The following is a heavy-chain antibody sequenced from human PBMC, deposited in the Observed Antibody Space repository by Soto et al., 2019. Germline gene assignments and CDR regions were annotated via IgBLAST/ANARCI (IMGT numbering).Heavy chain of an antibody. V-gene: IGHV1-69*13. J-gene: IGHJ6*02. Sequence: SVNVSCKASGGTFSSYAISWVRQAPGQGLEWMGGIIPIFGTANYAQKFQGRVTITADESTSTAYMELSSLRSEDTAVYYCARDYVFHWNYSYYYGMDVWGQGTTVTVSS. CDR1: GGTFSSYA. CDR3: ARDYVFHWNYSYYYGMDV. D-gene: IGHD1-1*01. CDR2: IIPIFGTA.